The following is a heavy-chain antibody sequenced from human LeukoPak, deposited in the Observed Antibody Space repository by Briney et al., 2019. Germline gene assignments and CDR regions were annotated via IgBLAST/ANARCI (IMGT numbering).Heavy chain of an antibody. CDR3: ARTLVVPAANIGAYPYYDFWSGYLYYFDY. Sequence: PGGSLRLSCAASGFTFSDYYMSWIRQAPGKGLEGVSCISSSGSTIYYADSVKGRFTISRDNAKNSLYLQMNSPRAEDTAVYYCARTLVVPAANIGAYPYYDFWSGYLYYFDYWGQGTLVTVSS. CDR2: ISSSGSTI. J-gene: IGHJ4*02. D-gene: IGHD3-3*01. V-gene: IGHV3-11*01. CDR1: GFTFSDYY.